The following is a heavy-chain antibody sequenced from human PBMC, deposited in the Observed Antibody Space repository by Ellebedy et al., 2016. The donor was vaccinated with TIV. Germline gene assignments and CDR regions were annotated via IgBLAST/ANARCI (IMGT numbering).Heavy chain of an antibody. CDR2: INHSGST. V-gene: IGHV4-34*01. CDR1: GGSISSYY. Sequence: SETLSLXXTVSGGSISSYYWSWIRQPPGKGLEWIGEINHSGSTNYNPSLKSRVTISVDTSKNQFSLKLSSVTAADTAVYYCARGLNLDYWGQGTLVTVSS. J-gene: IGHJ4*02. CDR3: ARGLNLDY. D-gene: IGHD1-14*01.